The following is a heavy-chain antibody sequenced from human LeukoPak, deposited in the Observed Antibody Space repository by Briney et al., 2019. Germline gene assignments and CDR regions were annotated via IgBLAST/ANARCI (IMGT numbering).Heavy chain of an antibody. CDR1: GYTFTGYY. J-gene: IGHJ4*02. CDR3: ARDQAGTAFDS. V-gene: IGHV1-2*02. CDR2: INLNSGAT. D-gene: IGHD6-13*01. Sequence: ASVKVSCKASGYTFTGYYIHWVRQAPGQGLEWMGWINLNSGATNYAQKFQGRVTMTRDTSIGTVYMELSRLLSDDTAVYYCARDQAGTAFDSWGQGTLVTVSS.